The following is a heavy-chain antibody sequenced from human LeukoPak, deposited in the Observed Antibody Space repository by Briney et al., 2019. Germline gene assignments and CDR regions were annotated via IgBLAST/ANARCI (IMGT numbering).Heavy chain of an antibody. J-gene: IGHJ4*02. CDR3: ARSWRAQYDDYGSFDY. CDR2: IYAGGST. Sequence: GGSLRLSCAASGFPVRSHYMSWVSQAPGKGPEWVSIIYAGGSTYYTDSVKGRFIISRDNSKNTLYLQMNSLRVEDTAVYYCARSWRAQYDDYGSFDYWGQGTPVTVSS. D-gene: IGHD4-17*01. V-gene: IGHV3-53*01. CDR1: GFPVRSHY.